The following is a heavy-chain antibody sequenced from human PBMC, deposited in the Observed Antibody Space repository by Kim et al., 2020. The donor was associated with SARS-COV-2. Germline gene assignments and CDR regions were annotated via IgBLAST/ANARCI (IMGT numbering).Heavy chain of an antibody. Sequence: KGRFTISRDNAKNLLYLQMNSLRAEDTALYYCAKDIVPAADLHYYYYMDVWGKGTTVTVSS. V-gene: IGHV3-9*01. CDR3: AKDIVPAADLHYYYYMDV. J-gene: IGHJ6*03. D-gene: IGHD2-2*01.